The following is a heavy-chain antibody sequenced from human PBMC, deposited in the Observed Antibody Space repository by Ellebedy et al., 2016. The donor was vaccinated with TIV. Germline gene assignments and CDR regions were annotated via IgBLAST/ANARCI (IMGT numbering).Heavy chain of an antibody. V-gene: IGHV3-23*01. CDR2: ISGRGGNT. CDR1: GLTFRSYA. Sequence: GESLKISXAASGLTFRSYAMAWVRQAPGKGLECVSVISGRGGNTYYADSVKGRFTISRDNSKNTVHLQMNNLRAEDTAVHYCAKAYGDSANWYFDLWGRGTLITVSS. CDR3: AKAYGDSANWYFDL. D-gene: IGHD4-17*01. J-gene: IGHJ2*01.